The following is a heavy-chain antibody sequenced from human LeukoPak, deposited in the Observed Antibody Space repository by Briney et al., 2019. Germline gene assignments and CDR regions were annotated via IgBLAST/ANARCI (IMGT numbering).Heavy chain of an antibody. Sequence: PGGSLRLSCAASGFTFSSCSMNWVRQAPGKGLEWVGRIRSKANSYATAYAASVKGRFTISRDDSKNTAYLQMNSLKTEDTAVYYCTRCSGSYPWLCYFDYWGQGTLVTVSA. CDR2: IRSKANSYAT. J-gene: IGHJ4*02. V-gene: IGHV3-73*01. D-gene: IGHD1-26*01. CDR1: GFTFSSCS. CDR3: TRCSGSYPWLCYFDY.